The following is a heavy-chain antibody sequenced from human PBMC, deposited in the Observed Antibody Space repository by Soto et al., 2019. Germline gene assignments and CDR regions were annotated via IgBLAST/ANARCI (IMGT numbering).Heavy chain of an antibody. J-gene: IGHJ4*02. CDR3: ARGVGSGLSDY. CDR1: GYTFTSYA. V-gene: IGHV1-3*01. CDR2: INAGNGNT. Sequence: QVQLVQSGAEVKKPGASVKVSCKASGYTFTSYAMHWVRQAPGQRLEWMGWINAGNGNTKYSQKFQGRVTITRDTAAGSADMGLSSLRAEDTALYYCARGVGSGLSDYWGQGTLVTVSS. D-gene: IGHD1-26*01.